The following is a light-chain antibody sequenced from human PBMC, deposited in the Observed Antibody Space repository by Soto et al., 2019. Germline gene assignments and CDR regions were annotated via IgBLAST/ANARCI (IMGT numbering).Light chain of an antibody. CDR2: GAS. J-gene: IGKJ1*01. Sequence: EIVLTQSPATLSVSPGERATLSCRASQSVNSNYLAWYQHKPGQAPRLLIHGASTRATGIPARFTGSGSGTDITLTISRLEPEDFAVYYCHQSGDSPTFGQGTKVDIK. CDR1: QSVNSNY. V-gene: IGKV3-20*01. CDR3: HQSGDSPT.